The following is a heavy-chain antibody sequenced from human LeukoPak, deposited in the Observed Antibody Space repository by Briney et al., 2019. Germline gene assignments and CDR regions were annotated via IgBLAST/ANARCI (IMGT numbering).Heavy chain of an antibody. D-gene: IGHD2-15*01. CDR1: GFTFKLYW. Sequence: GGSLRLSCAASGFTFKLYWMHWVRQVPGKRPVWVSRINDDGSDTIYADSVRGRFTISRDDAKNTVYLQMNKLRAEDTAVYYCVRGGPSTWSWGQGTLVTVSS. J-gene: IGHJ5*02. V-gene: IGHV3-74*01. CDR3: VRGGPSTWS. CDR2: INDDGSDT.